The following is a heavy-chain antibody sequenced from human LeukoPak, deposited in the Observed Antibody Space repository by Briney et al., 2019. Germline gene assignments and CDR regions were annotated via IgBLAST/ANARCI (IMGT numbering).Heavy chain of an antibody. CDR3: AKGNYYDSSGYYYFDY. D-gene: IGHD3-22*01. CDR1: GFTFSSYA. Sequence: PGGSLRLSCAASGFTFSSYAMSWVRQAPGKGLKWVSAISGSGGSTYYADSVKGRFTISRDNSKNTLYVQMNSLRAEDTAVYYCAKGNYYDSSGYYYFDYWGQGTLVTVSS. V-gene: IGHV3-23*01. CDR2: ISGSGGST. J-gene: IGHJ4*02.